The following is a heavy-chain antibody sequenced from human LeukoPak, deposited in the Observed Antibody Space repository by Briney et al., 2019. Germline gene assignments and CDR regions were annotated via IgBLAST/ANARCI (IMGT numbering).Heavy chain of an antibody. J-gene: IGHJ5*02. Sequence: SETLSLTCTVSGGSISSYYWSWIRQPAGKGLEWIGRIYTSGSTNYNPSLKSRVTISVTSKNQFSLKLSSVTAADTAAYFCAREVSVAGNNWFDPWGQGALVTVSS. D-gene: IGHD6-19*01. CDR2: IYTSGST. V-gene: IGHV4-4*07. CDR3: AREVSVAGNNWFDP. CDR1: GGSISSYY.